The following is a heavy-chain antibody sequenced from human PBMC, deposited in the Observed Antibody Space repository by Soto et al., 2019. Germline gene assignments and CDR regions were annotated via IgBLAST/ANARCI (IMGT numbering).Heavy chain of an antibody. CDR2: IYHIRHT. CDR3: ARRTCGMDV. CDR1: GASISSSNW. V-gene: IGHV4-4*02. D-gene: IGHD2-8*01. Sequence: QVQLQESGPGLVKPSGTLSLTCAVSGASISSSNWWSWVRQPPGKGLEWIGEIYHIRHTNSIPSLESRVTISLDKSRNQFSLRLSSVTAADTAVYYCARRTCGMDVWGQGTTVIVSS. J-gene: IGHJ6*02.